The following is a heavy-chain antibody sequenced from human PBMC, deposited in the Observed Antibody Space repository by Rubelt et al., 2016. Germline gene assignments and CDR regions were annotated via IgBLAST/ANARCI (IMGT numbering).Heavy chain of an antibody. Sequence: QVQLQESGPGLVKPSGILSLTCAVSGGSISSSNWWSWVRQPPGKGLEWIGEINHSGSTNYNPSLKSRGTLSVDTSKNQFSLKLSSVTAADTAVYYCAIRLNYYDSSGYLVSNDYWGQGTLVTVSS. D-gene: IGHD3-22*01. CDR3: AIRLNYYDSSGYLVSNDY. CDR2: INHSGST. V-gene: IGHV4-4*02. CDR1: GGSISSSNW. J-gene: IGHJ4*02.